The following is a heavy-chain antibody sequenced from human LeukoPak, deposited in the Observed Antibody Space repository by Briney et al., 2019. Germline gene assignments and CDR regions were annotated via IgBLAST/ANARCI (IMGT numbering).Heavy chain of an antibody. CDR1: GGTFSSYA. Sequence: GASVKVSCKASGGTFSSYAISWVRQAPGQGLEWMGGIIPIFGTANYAQKFQGRVTITTDESTSTAYMELSSLRSEDTAVYYCARVPLYSSSSHYYYYMDVWGKGTTVTVSS. CDR2: IIPIFGTA. V-gene: IGHV1-69*05. D-gene: IGHD6-6*01. CDR3: ARVPLYSSSSHYYYYMDV. J-gene: IGHJ6*03.